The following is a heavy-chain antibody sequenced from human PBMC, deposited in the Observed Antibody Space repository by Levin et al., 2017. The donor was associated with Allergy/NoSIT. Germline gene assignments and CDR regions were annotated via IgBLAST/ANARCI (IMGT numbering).Heavy chain of an antibody. Sequence: GESLKISCQASGSTFSAYYMHWVRQAPGQGLECMGWIDPKTGDTYYPQKVQGRVTMTRDTSSNTVYMELSRLRSDDTAVYYCAGSPVARGVSFDDWGHGTLVTVSS. J-gene: IGHJ4*01. CDR1: GSTFSAYY. CDR3: AGSPVARGVSFDD. D-gene: IGHD4-23*01. V-gene: IGHV1-2*02. CDR2: IDPKTGDT.